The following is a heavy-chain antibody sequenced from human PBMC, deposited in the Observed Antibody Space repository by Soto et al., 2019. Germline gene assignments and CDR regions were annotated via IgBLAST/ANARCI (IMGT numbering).Heavy chain of an antibody. V-gene: IGHV1-24*01. J-gene: IGHJ5*02. CDR2: FDPEDGET. D-gene: IGHD3-22*01. CDR3: ATYRVWDYYDSSGYRNWFDP. CDR1: GYTLTELS. Sequence: GPVKVSCKVSGYTLTELSMHWVRQAPGKGLEWMGGFDPEDGETIYAQKFQGRVTMTEDTSTDTAYMELSSLRSEDTAVYYCATYRVWDYYDSSGYRNWFDPWGQGTLVTVSS.